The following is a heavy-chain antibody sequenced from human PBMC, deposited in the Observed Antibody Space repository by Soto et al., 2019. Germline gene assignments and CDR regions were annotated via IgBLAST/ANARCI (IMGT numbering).Heavy chain of an antibody. CDR3: ARDRNSGGNSPAFDY. CDR2: IWFEGSNQ. Sequence: QVQLVESGGGVVQPGKSLRLSCTASGFTFSGHAMHWVRQIPGKGLEWLAIIWFEGSNQYYADSVKGRFTLSRDNYNNTLFLQMNSLRAEDTCVYYCARDRNSGGNSPAFDYWGQGTLVTVSS. V-gene: IGHV3-33*01. D-gene: IGHD2-21*02. CDR1: GFTFSGHA. J-gene: IGHJ4*02.